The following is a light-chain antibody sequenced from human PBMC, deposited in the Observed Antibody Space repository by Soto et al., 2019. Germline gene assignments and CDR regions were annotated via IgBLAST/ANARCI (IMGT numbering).Light chain of an antibody. CDR1: QSVSNKY. J-gene: IGKJ2*01. CDR2: GSS. CDR3: QPYGSSPPYT. V-gene: IGKV3-20*01. Sequence: EVVLTQSPGTLSLSPGERATLSCRASQSVSNKYLAWYQQKPGQAPRLLIFGSSDRATGIPDRFSGSGSGTDFTLTISRLEPADFAVYYCQPYGSSPPYTFGQGTKLEIK.